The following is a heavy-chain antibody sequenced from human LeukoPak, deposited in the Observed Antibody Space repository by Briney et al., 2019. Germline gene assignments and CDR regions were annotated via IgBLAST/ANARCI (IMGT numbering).Heavy chain of an antibody. J-gene: IGHJ6*02. CDR2: ISYDGSNK. Sequence: PGGSLRLSCAASGFTFSSYAMHWVRQAPGKGLEWVAVISYDGSNKYYADSVKGRFTISRDNSKNTLYLQMNSLRAEDTAVYYCARDLSSLPSYYYGMDVWGQGTTVTVSS. CDR3: ARDLSSLPSYYYGMDV. CDR1: GFTFSSYA. D-gene: IGHD2-15*01. V-gene: IGHV3-30-3*01.